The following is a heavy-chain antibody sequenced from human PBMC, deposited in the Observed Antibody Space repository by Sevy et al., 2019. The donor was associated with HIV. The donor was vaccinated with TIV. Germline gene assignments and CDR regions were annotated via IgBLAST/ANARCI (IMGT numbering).Heavy chain of an antibody. V-gene: IGHV3-30*04. CDR2: ISYDGSNK. CDR1: GFSFSSYA. J-gene: IGHJ6*02. CDR3: SREDYYFIMDV. Sequence: GGSLRLSCAASGFSFSSYAMHWVRQAPGKGLEWVAEISYDGSNKYYANSVKGRFTISRANSKNTLYLQMNSLRAEDTAVYFCSREDYYFIMDVWGQGTTVTVSS.